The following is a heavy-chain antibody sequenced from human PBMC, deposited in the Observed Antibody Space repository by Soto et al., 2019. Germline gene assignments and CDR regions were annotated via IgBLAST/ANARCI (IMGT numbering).Heavy chain of an antibody. Sequence: PSETLSLTCTVSGGSISSYYWSWSRQPPGKGLEWIGYIYYSGSTNYNPSLKSRVTISVDTSKNQFSLKLSSVTAADTAGYYGASYGDNFDYWGQATLVTVS. J-gene: IGHJ4*02. CDR1: GGSISSYY. D-gene: IGHD4-17*01. CDR3: ASYGDNFDY. V-gene: IGHV4-59*01. CDR2: IYYSGST.